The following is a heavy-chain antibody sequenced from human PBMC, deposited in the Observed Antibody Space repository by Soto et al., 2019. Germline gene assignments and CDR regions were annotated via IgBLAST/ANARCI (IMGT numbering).Heavy chain of an antibody. CDR2: IYPGDSNT. D-gene: IGHD2-2*02. CDR3: ARQGYCSNTACYTVDY. J-gene: IGHJ4*02. CDR1: GYSFTNYW. Sequence: EVQLVQSGAEVKKPGESLKISCTGSGYSFTNYWIGWVSQMPGKGLEWMGIIYPGDSNTRYSPSFQGQVTISADKSISTAYLQWSSLKASDTAMYFCARQGYCSNTACYTVDYWGQGTLVTVSS. V-gene: IGHV5-51*01.